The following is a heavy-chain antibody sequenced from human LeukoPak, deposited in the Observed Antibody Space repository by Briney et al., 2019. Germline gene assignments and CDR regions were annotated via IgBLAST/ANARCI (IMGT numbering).Heavy chain of an antibody. Sequence: PSETLPLTCIVSGGSISSYYWSWIRQPPGKGLEWIGSIYYSGSTSYNPSLKSRVTISVDTSKNQFSLKLSSVTAADTAIYYCARRFDSTLSHYYYMDVWGKGTTVTVSS. CDR1: GGSISSYY. CDR2: IYYSGST. D-gene: IGHD3-22*01. V-gene: IGHV4-59*08. J-gene: IGHJ6*03. CDR3: ARRFDSTLSHYYYMDV.